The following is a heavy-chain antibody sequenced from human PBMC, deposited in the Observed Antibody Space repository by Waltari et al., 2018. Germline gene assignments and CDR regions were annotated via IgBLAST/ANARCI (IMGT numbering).Heavy chain of an antibody. CDR1: GYTFTSYD. J-gene: IGHJ2*01. CDR2: MNPNSGNT. D-gene: IGHD4-17*01. CDR3: ARWYATATTPQYWYFDL. V-gene: IGHV1-8*01. Sequence: QVQLVQSGAEVKKPGASVKVSCKASGYTFTSYDINWVRQATGQGLEWMGWMNPNSGNTGYAQKFQGRVTMTRNTSISTAYMELSSLRSEDTAVYYCARWYATATTPQYWYFDLWGRGTLVTVSS.